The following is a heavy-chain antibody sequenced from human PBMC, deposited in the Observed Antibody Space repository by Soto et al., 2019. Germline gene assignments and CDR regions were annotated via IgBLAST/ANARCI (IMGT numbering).Heavy chain of an antibody. CDR1: GFTFSSYA. V-gene: IGHV3-30-3*01. CDR3: AGMVDTAMVISAFDI. Sequence: GGSLRLSCAASGFTFSSYAMHWVRQAPGKGLEWVAVISYDGSNKYYADSVKGRFTISRDNSKNTLYLQMNSLRAEDTAVYYCAGMVDTAMVISAFDIWGQGTMVTVSS. J-gene: IGHJ3*02. CDR2: ISYDGSNK. D-gene: IGHD5-18*01.